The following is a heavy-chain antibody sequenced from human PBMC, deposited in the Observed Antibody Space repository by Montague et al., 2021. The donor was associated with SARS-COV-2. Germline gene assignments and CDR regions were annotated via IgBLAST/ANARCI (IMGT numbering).Heavy chain of an antibody. D-gene: IGHD5-24*01. J-gene: IGHJ4*02. CDR1: GDSISSSSYY. CDR3: VRDGYTHVDY. V-gene: IGHV4-39*02. Sequence: SDTLSLTCTVSGDSISSSSYYWGWIRQPPGKGLEWIGNKHYSGITYNNPSLKNRVTMSVDTSKNQFSLKLSSVTAADTAVYYCVRDGYTHVDYWGQGTLVTVSS. CDR2: KHYSGIT.